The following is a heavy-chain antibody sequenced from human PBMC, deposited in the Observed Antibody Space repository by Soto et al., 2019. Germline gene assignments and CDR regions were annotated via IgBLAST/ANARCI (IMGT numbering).Heavy chain of an antibody. V-gene: IGHV3-7*03. Sequence: EVQLVESGGGLVQPGGSLRLSCAASGFTFSSYWMSWVRQAPGKGLEWVANIKQDGSEKSYVDSVKGRCTISRDNAKNSLYLQMNSLRAEDTAVYYCARAGRVGGSCGDYWGQGTLVTVSS. CDR3: ARAGRVGGSCGDY. D-gene: IGHD2-15*01. CDR2: IKQDGSEK. J-gene: IGHJ4*02. CDR1: GFTFSSYW.